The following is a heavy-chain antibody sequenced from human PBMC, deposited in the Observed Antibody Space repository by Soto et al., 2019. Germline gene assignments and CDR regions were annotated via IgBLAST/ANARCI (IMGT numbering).Heavy chain of an antibody. J-gene: IGHJ4*02. V-gene: IGHV1-8*01. CDR1: GFSFTSFE. CDR2: INPKSGDT. D-gene: IGHD2-8*02. CDR3: ARDRGGLAGGVLDY. Sequence: QVQLVQSGAEVKKPGASMRVSCNTSGFSFTSFEIHWARQAPGQGLEWVGRINPKSGDTVFAQRFQGRAAMTRNTSISTVDLEMSGLKVEDRAVYYCARDRGGLAGGVLDYWGQGTPVTVSS.